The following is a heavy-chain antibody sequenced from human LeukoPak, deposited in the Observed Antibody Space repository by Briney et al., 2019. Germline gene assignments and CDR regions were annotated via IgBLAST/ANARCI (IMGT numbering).Heavy chain of an antibody. CDR3: ALGSYYYYGLDV. CDR2: SRNKAKSHTT. Sequence: GGSLRQSCAASGFTFIDRDMDWVRQAPGKGLEWVGRSRNKAKSHTTEYAASVKGRFTISRDNSNNSVWLQMNSLKTEDTAVYYCALGSYYYYGLDVWGQGTTVTVSS. V-gene: IGHV3-72*01. J-gene: IGHJ6*02. CDR1: GFTFIDRD.